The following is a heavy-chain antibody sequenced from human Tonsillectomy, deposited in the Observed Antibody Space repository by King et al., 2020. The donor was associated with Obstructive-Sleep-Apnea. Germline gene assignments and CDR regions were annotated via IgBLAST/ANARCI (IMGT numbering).Heavy chain of an antibody. CDR2: IFYSGST. CDR3: ARLAAWPKDYYLDY. V-gene: IGHV4-31*03. Sequence: QVQLQESGPGLVKPSQTLSLTCTVSGDSVSSGDYYWRWIRQHPGKGLEWIGHIFYSGSTYYNPSLKSRLTISVDTSKNQFSLKLSSVTAADTAVYYCARLAAWPKDYYLDYWGQGTLVIVSS. J-gene: IGHJ4*02. D-gene: IGHD2-15*01. CDR1: GDSVSSGDYY.